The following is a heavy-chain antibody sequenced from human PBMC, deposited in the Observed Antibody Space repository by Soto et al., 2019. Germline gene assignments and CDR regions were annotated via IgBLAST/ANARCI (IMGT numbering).Heavy chain of an antibody. Sequence: QVELVQSGVEVKKPGSSLKVSCKASGGTFTNYAFNWVRQAPGQGLAWMGGIIPFYDKANYAEKFLGRVTITADKSTTTAYMELSSLTSDDTAVYFCARGYRALYYYAMDVWGRGTPVIVSS. V-gene: IGHV1-69*06. D-gene: IGHD2-15*01. CDR3: ARGYRALYYYAMDV. CDR2: IIPFYDKA. J-gene: IGHJ6*02. CDR1: GGTFTNYA.